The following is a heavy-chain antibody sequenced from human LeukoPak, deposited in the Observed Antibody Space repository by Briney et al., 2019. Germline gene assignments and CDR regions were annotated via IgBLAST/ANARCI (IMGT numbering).Heavy chain of an antibody. CDR1: GVTSSNYE. V-gene: IGHV3-48*03. D-gene: IGHD6-13*01. CDR2: ISAIDSTT. J-gene: IGHJ5*02. Sequence: GGSLRLSCAASGVTSSNYEMNWVRQAPGKGLEWVSYISAIDSTTYYADSVKGRFTISRDNAKNSLYLQMNSLRDEDTAVYHCARGLASSNWPHWFDPWGQGTLVSVSS. CDR3: ARGLASSNWPHWFDP.